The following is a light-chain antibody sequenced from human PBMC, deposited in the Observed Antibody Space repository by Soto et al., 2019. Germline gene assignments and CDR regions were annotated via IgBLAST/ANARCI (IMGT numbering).Light chain of an antibody. CDR3: SSYAGSNLWV. J-gene: IGLJ3*02. Sequence: QSALTQPPSASGSPGQSVTISCTGTSSDVGGYNYVSWYQQHPGKAPKLMIYDVSKRPSGVPDRFSGSKSGNTASLTVSGLQAEDEADYYCSSYAGSNLWVFGGGTKVTVL. CDR1: SSDVGGYNY. CDR2: DVS. V-gene: IGLV2-8*01.